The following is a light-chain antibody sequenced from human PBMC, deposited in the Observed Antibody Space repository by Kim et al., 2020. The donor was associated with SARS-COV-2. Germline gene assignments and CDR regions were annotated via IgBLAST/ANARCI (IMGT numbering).Light chain of an antibody. V-gene: IGKV3-20*01. Sequence: EIVLTQFPGTLSLSPGERGPLSCRASQSVSRSYLAWYQQRPGQAPSLLIYDASNRATGVPDRFSGSGSGTDFTLTISRVEPEDVAVFYCQQYGSSPYTFGQGTKLEI. CDR2: DAS. CDR3: QQYGSSPYT. J-gene: IGKJ2*01. CDR1: QSVSRSY.